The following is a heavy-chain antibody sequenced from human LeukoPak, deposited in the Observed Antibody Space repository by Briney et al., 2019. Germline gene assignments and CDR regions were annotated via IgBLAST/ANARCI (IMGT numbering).Heavy chain of an antibody. CDR1: GFTFSSYA. D-gene: IGHD1-20*01. CDR2: ISGSGGST. V-gene: IGHV3-23*01. J-gene: IGHJ4*02. Sequence: PGGSLRLSCAASGFTFSSYAMSWVRQAPGKGLEWISAISGSGGSTYYADSVKGRFTISRDNSKNTLYLQMNSLRAEDTAVYYCAKEGLTGTTRWLGNFDYWGQGTLVTVSS. CDR3: AKEGLTGTTRWLGNFDY.